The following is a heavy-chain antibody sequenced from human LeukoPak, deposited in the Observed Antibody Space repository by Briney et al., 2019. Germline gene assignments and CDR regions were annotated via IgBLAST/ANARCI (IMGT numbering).Heavy chain of an antibody. Sequence: EASVKVSCKASGYTFTGYYMHWVRQAPGQGLEWIGWINPNSGGTNYAQKFQGRVTMTRDTSISTAYMELSRLRSDDTAVYYCASYSSSWYLFDYWGQGTLVTVSS. CDR1: GYTFTGYY. D-gene: IGHD6-13*01. V-gene: IGHV1-2*02. CDR2: INPNSGGT. J-gene: IGHJ4*02. CDR3: ASYSSSWYLFDY.